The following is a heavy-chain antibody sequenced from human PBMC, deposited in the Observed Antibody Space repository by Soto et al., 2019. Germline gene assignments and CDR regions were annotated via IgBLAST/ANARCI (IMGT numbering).Heavy chain of an antibody. Sequence: PSETLSLTGAVSGGCISSGGCPWSWILQPPGKGLELILYIYHSGSTYYNPSLKSRVTISVDRATNQFSLKLSSVTAAHTAVYYCARGLDKYYYDSSGPHGEDDAFDIWGQGTMVTVSS. D-gene: IGHD3-22*01. CDR1: GGCISSGGCP. CDR3: ARGLDKYYYDSSGPHGEDDAFDI. CDR2: IYHSGST. V-gene: IGHV4-30-2*01. J-gene: IGHJ3*02.